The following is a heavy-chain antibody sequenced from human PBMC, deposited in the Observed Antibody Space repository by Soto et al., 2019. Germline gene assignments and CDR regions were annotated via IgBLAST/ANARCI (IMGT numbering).Heavy chain of an antibody. CDR2: IIPIFGTA. CDR3: ARDRVKSLSYYYYYGMDV. J-gene: IGHJ6*02. V-gene: IGHV1-69*13. D-gene: IGHD3-10*01. Sequence: EASVKVSCKASGGTFSSYAISWVRQAPGQGLEWMGGIIPIFGTANYAQKFQGRVTITADESTSTAYMELSSLRSEDTAVYYCARDRVKSLSYYYYYGMDVWGQGTTVTVSS. CDR1: GGTFSSYA.